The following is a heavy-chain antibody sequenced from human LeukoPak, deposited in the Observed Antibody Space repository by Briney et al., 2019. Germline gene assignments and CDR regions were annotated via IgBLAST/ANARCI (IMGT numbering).Heavy chain of an antibody. Sequence: TPSQTLSLTCTVACVSISSYYWSWIRQPPGKGQEWLVYIYTSGSTNYNPSLKSRVTISVDTSKNQFSLKLSSVTAADTAVYYCARVARRAANNWFDPWGQGTLVTVSS. CDR3: ARVARRAANNWFDP. D-gene: IGHD5-12*01. CDR2: IYTSGST. V-gene: IGHV4-4*09. J-gene: IGHJ5*02. CDR1: CVSISSYY.